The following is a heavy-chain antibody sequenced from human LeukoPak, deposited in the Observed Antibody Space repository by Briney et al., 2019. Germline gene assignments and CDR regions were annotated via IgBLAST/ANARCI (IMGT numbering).Heavy chain of an antibody. J-gene: IGHJ6*03. CDR3: AKEYCSSTSCYYYYMDV. CDR1: GFTFSSYG. Sequence: GGSLRLSCAASGFTFSSYGMNWVRQAPGKGLEWVSTIRNSGSSTSYADSVKGRFTISRDNSKNTLYLQMNSLRAEDTAVYYCAKEYCSSTSCYYYYMDVWGKGTTVTISS. D-gene: IGHD2-2*01. CDR2: IRNSGSST. V-gene: IGHV3-23*01.